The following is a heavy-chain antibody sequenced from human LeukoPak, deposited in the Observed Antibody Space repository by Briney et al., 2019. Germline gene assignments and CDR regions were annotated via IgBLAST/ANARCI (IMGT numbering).Heavy chain of an antibody. Sequence: GGSLRLSCAASGFTVSSNYMTWVRQAPGKGLEWVSVIYSGGSTYYADSVKGRFTISRDNSKNTLSLQMNSLRAEDTAVYYCARNSGYDLPFDYWGQGTLVTVSS. V-gene: IGHV3-53*01. CDR2: IYSGGST. D-gene: IGHD5-12*01. CDR3: ARNSGYDLPFDY. CDR1: GFTVSSNY. J-gene: IGHJ4*02.